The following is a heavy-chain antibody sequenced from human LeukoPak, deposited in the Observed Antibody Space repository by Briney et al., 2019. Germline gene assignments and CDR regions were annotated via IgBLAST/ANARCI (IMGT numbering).Heavy chain of an antibody. CDR2: IYHNGNT. CDR1: GDSINSGGHY. D-gene: IGHD1-1*01. V-gene: IGHV4-31*03. J-gene: IGHJ4*02. Sequence: PSETLSLTCTVSGDSINSGGHYWSWIRQHPGKGLEWIGYIYHNGNTNVNPSLKSRIAMAVDTSKSELSLKLSSVTAADTAVYYCARRVGKYPTYFFDYWGQGTLVTVSS. CDR3: ARRVGKYPTYFFDY.